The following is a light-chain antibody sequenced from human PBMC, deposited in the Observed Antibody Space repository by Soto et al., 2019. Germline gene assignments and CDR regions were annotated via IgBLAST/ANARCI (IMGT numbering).Light chain of an antibody. Sequence: EIVMTQSPATLSVSPGERATLSCRASQSVSSNLAWYQQKPCQAPRLLMYGISTRATGIPARFSGSGSGKEFTLTISSLQSEDFAIYYCQQHNTCPLPFGGGTKVEIK. V-gene: IGKV3-15*01. CDR1: QSVSSN. CDR3: QQHNTCPLP. CDR2: GIS. J-gene: IGKJ4*01.